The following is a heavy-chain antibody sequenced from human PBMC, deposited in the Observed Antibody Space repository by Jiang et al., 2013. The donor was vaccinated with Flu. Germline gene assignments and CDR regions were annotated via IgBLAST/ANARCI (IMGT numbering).Heavy chain of an antibody. J-gene: IGHJ4*02. V-gene: IGHV4-59*11. CDR3: ARERVDMPTTGYDY. CDR2: IFYGGST. Sequence: GSGLVKPSETLSLTCAVSGGSIRSPYWSWIRQLPGRGLELIGYIFYGGSTNYNPSLKNRVTISVDTSDNQLSLRLTSVTAADTAVYYCARERVDMPTTGYDYWGQGILVTVSS. CDR1: GGSIRSPY. D-gene: IGHD1-1*01.